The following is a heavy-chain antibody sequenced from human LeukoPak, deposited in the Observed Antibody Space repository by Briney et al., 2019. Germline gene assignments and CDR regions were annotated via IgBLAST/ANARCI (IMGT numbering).Heavy chain of an antibody. CDR3: VQGWRDN. CDR2: INQDSSEK. J-gene: IGHJ4*02. V-gene: IGHV3-7*01. D-gene: IGHD2-15*01. CDR1: GFTFSSYG. Sequence: GGTLRLSCAASGFTFSSYGMSWVRQAPGKGLEWVANINQDSSEKYYVDSVKGRFTISRDNAKNSLYLQLNTLRPEDTAVYYCVQGWRDNWGQGTLVTVSS.